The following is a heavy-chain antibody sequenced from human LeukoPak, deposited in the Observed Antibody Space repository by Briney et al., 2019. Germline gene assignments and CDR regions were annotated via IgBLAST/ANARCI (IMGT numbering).Heavy chain of an antibody. J-gene: IGHJ4*02. Sequence: ASVKVSCKVSGYTLTELSMHWVRQAPGKGLEWMGGFDPEDGETIYARKFQGRVTMTEDTSTDTAYMELSSLRSEDTAVYYCATDLFSSSWYPPHDYWGQGTLVTVSS. CDR3: ATDLFSSSWYPPHDY. CDR2: FDPEDGET. V-gene: IGHV1-24*01. D-gene: IGHD6-13*01. CDR1: GYTLTELS.